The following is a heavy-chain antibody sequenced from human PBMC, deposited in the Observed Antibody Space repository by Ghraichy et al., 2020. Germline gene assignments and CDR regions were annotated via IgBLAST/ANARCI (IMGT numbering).Heavy chain of an antibody. CDR1: GGTFSSYA. V-gene: IGHV1-69*13. J-gene: IGHJ3*02. D-gene: IGHD5-12*01. CDR3: ARDLDFSGGYDLASPGDAFDI. Sequence: SVKVSCKASGGTFSSYAISWVRQAPGQGLEWMGGIIPIFGTANYAQKFQGRVTITADESTSTAYMELSSLRSEDTAVYYCARDLDFSGGYDLASPGDAFDIWGQGTMVTVSS. CDR2: IIPIFGTA.